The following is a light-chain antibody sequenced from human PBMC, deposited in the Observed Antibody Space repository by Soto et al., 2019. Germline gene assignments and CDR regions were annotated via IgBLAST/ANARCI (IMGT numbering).Light chain of an antibody. V-gene: IGKV3-11*01. CDR1: QSVSSY. J-gene: IGKJ3*01. Sequence: EIVLTQSPATLSLSPGERATLSCRASQSVSSYLAWYQQKPGQAPRLLISDASNRATGIPARFSGSGSGTDFTLTISSLEPGDFAVYYCQQRSNWLLTFGPGTKVDIK. CDR2: DAS. CDR3: QQRSNWLLT.